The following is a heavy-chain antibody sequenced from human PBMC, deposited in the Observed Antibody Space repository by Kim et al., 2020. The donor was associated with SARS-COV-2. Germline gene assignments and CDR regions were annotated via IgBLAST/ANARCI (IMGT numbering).Heavy chain of an antibody. D-gene: IGHD3-22*01. J-gene: IGHJ4*02. CDR3: ARGQDSYYDSSGYSPGGIDY. Sequence: GGSLRLSCAASGFTFSSYSMNWVRQAPGKGLEWVSYISSSSSTIYYADSVKGRFTISRDNAKNSLYLQMNSLRDEDTAVYYCARGQDSYYDSSGYSPGGIDYWGQGTLVTVSS. V-gene: IGHV3-48*02. CDR2: ISSSSSTI. CDR1: GFTFSSYS.